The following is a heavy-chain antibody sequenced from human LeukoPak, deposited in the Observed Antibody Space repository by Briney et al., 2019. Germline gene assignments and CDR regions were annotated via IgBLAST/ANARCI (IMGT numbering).Heavy chain of an antibody. CDR3: SRARSDTAMATPGY. D-gene: IGHD5-18*01. V-gene: IGHV1-2*02. CDR1: GYTFTDYY. Sequence: ASVKVSCKASGYTFTDYYIHWVRQAPGQGLEWMGWISPNSGGTNYAQKFQGRVTMTRDTSISTAYMELSRLRSDDTAVYYCSRARSDTAMATPGYWGQGTLVTVSS. J-gene: IGHJ4*02. CDR2: ISPNSGGT.